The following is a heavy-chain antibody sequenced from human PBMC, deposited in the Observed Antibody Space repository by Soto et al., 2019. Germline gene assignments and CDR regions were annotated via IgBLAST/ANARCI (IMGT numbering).Heavy chain of an antibody. CDR1: CYTFPSYG. CDR2: ISAYNGNT. D-gene: IGHD2-21*02. CDR3: ARFPMKYCGGDCYHDDY. V-gene: IGHV1-18*04. J-gene: IGHJ4*02. Sequence: SVKVSFKATCYTFPSYGISWVRQAPVQGLEWMGWISAYNGNTNYAQKLQGRVTMTTDTSTSTAYMELRSLRSDDTAVYYCARFPMKYCGGDCYHDDYWGQGTLVTVYS.